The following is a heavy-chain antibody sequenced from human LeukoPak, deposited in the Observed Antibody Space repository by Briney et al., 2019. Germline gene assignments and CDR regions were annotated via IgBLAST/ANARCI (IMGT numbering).Heavy chain of an antibody. CDR3: ARDPYSGSYGNYYYFMDV. CDR1: GFTFSNYA. J-gene: IGHJ6*03. CDR2: ISGSDGTT. D-gene: IGHD1-26*01. V-gene: IGHV3-23*01. Sequence: PGGSLRLSCAASGFTFSNYAMSWVRQAPGKGLEWVSGISGSDGTTYYADSVKGRFTISRDNAKNSLYLQMNSLRAEDTAVYYCARDPYSGSYGNYYYFMDVWGKGTTVTISS.